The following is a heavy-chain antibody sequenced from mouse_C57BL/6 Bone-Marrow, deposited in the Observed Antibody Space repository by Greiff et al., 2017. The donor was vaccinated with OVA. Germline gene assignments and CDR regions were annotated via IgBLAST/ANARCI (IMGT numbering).Heavy chain of an antibody. CDR3: ASDYYGSSPWFSY. D-gene: IGHD1-1*01. CDR2: IDPANGTT. Sequence: EVQLVESVAELVRPGDSVKLSCTASGFNIKNTYMHWVKQRPEQGLEWIGRIDPANGTTKYAPKFQGQATITADTSSNQAYLQLSSLTSEYTAIYYCASDYYGSSPWFSYWGQGTLVTVSA. J-gene: IGHJ3*01. CDR1: GFNIKNTY. V-gene: IGHV14-3*01.